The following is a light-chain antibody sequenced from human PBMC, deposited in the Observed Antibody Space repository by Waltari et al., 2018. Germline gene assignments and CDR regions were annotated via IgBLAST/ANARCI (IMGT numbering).Light chain of an antibody. Sequence: LNRKVNNDLTWYLQKPGHSPPLLFFLAYDRASGVPDRFSGSGSGKDYTLNISSVEAEDVGVYFCRQGLQSPLTFGGGTRVEIK. CDR1: LNRKVNND. CDR3: RQGLQSPLT. V-gene: IGKV2-28*01. CDR2: LAY. J-gene: IGKJ4*01.